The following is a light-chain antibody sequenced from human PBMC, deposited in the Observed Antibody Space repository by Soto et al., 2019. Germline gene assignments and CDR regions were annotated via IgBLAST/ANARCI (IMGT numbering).Light chain of an antibody. CDR1: QSISSW. CDR3: QQYENYPLT. J-gene: IGKJ4*01. V-gene: IGKV1-5*03. CDR2: KAS. Sequence: DIQMTQSPSTLSASVGDRVTITCRASQSISSWLAWYQQKPGKAPKLLIYKASSLESGAPSRFSGSGSGTEFTLTISSLQPDDFATYYCQQYENYPLTFGGGTKVDIK.